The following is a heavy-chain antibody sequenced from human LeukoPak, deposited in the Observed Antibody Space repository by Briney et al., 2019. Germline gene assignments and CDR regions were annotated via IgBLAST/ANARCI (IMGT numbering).Heavy chain of an antibody. CDR3: ARQMAYYYYMDV. D-gene: IGHD2-8*01. V-gene: IGHV4-30-2*01. Sequence: SETLSLTCAVSGGSISSGGYAWSWIRQPPGKGLEWIGYIYHSGSTYYNPSLKSRVTISVDRSKNQFSLKLSSVTAADTAVYYCARQMAYYYYMDVWGKGTTVTVSS. CDR1: GGSISSGGYA. CDR2: IYHSGST. J-gene: IGHJ6*03.